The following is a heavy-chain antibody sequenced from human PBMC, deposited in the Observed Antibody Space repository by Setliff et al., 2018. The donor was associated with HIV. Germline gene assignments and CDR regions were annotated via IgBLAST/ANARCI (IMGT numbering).Heavy chain of an antibody. J-gene: IGHJ4*02. V-gene: IGHV4-59*01. CDR2: ISYSGST. D-gene: IGHD1-1*01. CDR1: GGSISSYN. CDR3: ARGPTRFYFDY. Sequence: SETCLTCTVSGGSISSYNWSWIRQPPGKGLEWIGYISYSGSTNYNPSLKSRVTILVDTSKNHFSLKLTSVTAADTAVYYCARGPTRFYFDYWGQGTLVTVSS.